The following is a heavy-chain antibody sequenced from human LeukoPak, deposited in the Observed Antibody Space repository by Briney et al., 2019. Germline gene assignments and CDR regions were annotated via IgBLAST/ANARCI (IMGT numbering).Heavy chain of an antibody. CDR3: ARDLPAAGIDY. V-gene: IGHV3-33*01. D-gene: IGHD6-13*01. CDR1: GFTFSDYG. Sequence: GGSLRLSCEASGFTFSDYGMHWVRQAPGKGLEWVAVIWYDGGKTYYADSVKGRFTISRDNSKNTLYLQVNSLRAEDTAVYYCARDLPAAGIDYRGQGTLVTVSS. J-gene: IGHJ4*02. CDR2: IWYDGGKT.